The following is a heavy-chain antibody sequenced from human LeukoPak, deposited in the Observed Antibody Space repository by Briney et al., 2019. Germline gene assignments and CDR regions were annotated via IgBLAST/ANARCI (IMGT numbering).Heavy chain of an antibody. CDR1: GYTFTGYY. CDR2: INPNSGGT. Sequence: VKVSCKTSGYTFTGYYIHWVRQGPGQGLEWMGWINPNSGGTNYAQNFQGRVTMTRDTSINTAYMELGRLRSDDTAVYYCARSPGLDTAVVNRPWGQGTLITVSS. J-gene: IGHJ5*02. D-gene: IGHD5-18*01. CDR3: ARSPGLDTAVVNRP. V-gene: IGHV1-2*02.